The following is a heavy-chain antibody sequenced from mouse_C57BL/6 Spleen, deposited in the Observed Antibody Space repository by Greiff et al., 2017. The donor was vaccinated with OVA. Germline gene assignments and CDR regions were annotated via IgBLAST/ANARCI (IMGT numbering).Heavy chain of an antibody. CDR1: GYTFTSYW. Sequence: VKLQEPGAELVKPGASVKVSCKASGYTFTSYWMHWVKQRPGQGLEWIGRIHPSDSDTNYNQKFKGKATLTVDKSSSTAYMQLSSLTSEDSAVYYCATVYGNYAWFAYWGQGTLVTVSA. D-gene: IGHD2-1*01. CDR2: IHPSDSDT. V-gene: IGHV1-74*01. J-gene: IGHJ3*01. CDR3: ATVYGNYAWFAY.